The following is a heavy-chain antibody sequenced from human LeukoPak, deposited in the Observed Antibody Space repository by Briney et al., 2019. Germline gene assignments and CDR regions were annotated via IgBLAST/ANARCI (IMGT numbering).Heavy chain of an antibody. CDR1: GGSFSGYY. CDR2: INHSGST. Sequence: SETLSLTCAVYGGSFSGYYWSWLRQPPGKGLEWLGEINHSGSTNYNPSLKSRVTISVDTSKNQFSLKLSSVTAADTAVYYCARVTMIVVVNWFDPWGQGTLVTVSS. D-gene: IGHD3-22*01. V-gene: IGHV4-34*01. J-gene: IGHJ5*02. CDR3: ARVTMIVVVNWFDP.